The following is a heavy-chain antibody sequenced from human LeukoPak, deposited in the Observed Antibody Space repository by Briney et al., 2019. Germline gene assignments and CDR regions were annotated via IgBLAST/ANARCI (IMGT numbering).Heavy chain of an antibody. D-gene: IGHD3-3*01. CDR2: ISGSGGST. V-gene: IGHV3-23*01. J-gene: IGHJ4*02. Sequence: PGGSLRLSCAASGFTFSSYAMSWVRQAPGKGLEWVSAISGSGGSTYYADSVKGRFTISRDNSKNTLYLQMNRLRAEDTAVYYCAKVSTYYDFWSGPNYFDYWGQGTLVTVSS. CDR1: GFTFSSYA. CDR3: AKVSTYYDFWSGPNYFDY.